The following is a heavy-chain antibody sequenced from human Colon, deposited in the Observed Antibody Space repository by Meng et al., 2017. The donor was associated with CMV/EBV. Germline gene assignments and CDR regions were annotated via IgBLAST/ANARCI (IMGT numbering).Heavy chain of an antibody. V-gene: IGHV3-7*01. CDR1: GFMFNNYW. D-gene: IGHD4/OR15-4a*01. Sequence: GGSLRLSCAASGFMFNNYWMAWVRQAPGKGLEWVANIKKDGSEKYYVDSVWGRFTISRDNAKMSLYLQMNSPRAEDTAFYYCARINDYGGAHYGMDVWGQGTTVTVSS. CDR2: IKKDGSEK. J-gene: IGHJ6*02. CDR3: ARINDYGGAHYGMDV.